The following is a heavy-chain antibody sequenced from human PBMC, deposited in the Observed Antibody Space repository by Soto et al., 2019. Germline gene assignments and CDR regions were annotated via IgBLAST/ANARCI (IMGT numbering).Heavy chain of an antibody. CDR1: GGTFSSYT. CDR2: IIPILGIA. CDR3: ARHFGSHDAFDI. Sequence: QVQLVQSGAEVKKPGSSVKVSCKASGGTFSSYTISWVRQAPGQGLEWMGRIIPILGIANYAQKFQGRVTITEDKSTSTAYMELSSLRSEDTAVYYYARHFGSHDAFDIWGQGTMVTVSS. J-gene: IGHJ3*02. V-gene: IGHV1-69*02. D-gene: IGHD1-26*01.